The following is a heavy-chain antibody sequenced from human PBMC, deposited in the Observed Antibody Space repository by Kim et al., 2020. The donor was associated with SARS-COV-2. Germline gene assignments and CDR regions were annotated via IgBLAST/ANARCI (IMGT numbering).Heavy chain of an antibody. D-gene: IGHD2-2*02. CDR3: AKEPIGVIPAAIIFCIADTGDAFDI. J-gene: IGHJ3*02. CDR2: ISGSGGST. CDR1: GFTFSSYA. Sequence: GGSLRLSCAASGFTFSSYAMSWVRQAPGKGLEWVSAISGSGGSTYYADSVKGRFTISRDNSKNTLYLQMNSLRAEDTAVYYCAKEPIGVIPAAIIFCIADTGDAFDIWGQGTMVTVSS. V-gene: IGHV3-23*01.